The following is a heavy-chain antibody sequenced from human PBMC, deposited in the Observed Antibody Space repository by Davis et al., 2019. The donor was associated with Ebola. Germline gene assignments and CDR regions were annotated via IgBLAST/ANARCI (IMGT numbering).Heavy chain of an antibody. CDR3: VRGYGWCSP. Sequence: GESLKISCTASGFTSSSYWMSWVRQAPGKGLEWVANIKEDGSDKNYVDSVKGRFTISRDNAKNSLYLQMNSLRVEDTAVYFCVRGYGWCSPWGQGSPVTVSS. CDR2: IKEDGSDK. D-gene: IGHD6-19*01. V-gene: IGHV3-7*01. J-gene: IGHJ5*02. CDR1: GFTSSSYW.